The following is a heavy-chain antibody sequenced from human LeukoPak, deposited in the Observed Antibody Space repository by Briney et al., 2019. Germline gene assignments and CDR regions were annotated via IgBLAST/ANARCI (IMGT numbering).Heavy chain of an antibody. CDR3: ARDKGCSGGSCYYDY. CDR2: ISSSGSTI. CDR1: GFTFSSYE. D-gene: IGHD2-15*01. Sequence: GGSLRLSCAASGFTFSSYEMNWVRQAPGKGLEWVSYISSSGSTIYYADSVKGRFTISRDNAKNSLYLQMNSLRAEDTAVYYCARDKGCSGGSCYYDYWGQGTLVTVSS. V-gene: IGHV3-48*03. J-gene: IGHJ4*02.